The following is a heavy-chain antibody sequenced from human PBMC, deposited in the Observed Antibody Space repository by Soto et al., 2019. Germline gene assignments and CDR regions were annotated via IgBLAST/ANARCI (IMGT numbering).Heavy chain of an antibody. Sequence: QVQLQESGPGLVKPSETLSLTCTVSGGSISSYYWSWIRQTPGRGLEWIGYISYSGSTNYNPSLESRVTRSVYAYQNQFSLKLNSVTAADTAWYYCARAWSGTDSVFDYWGKGTLVPVSS. CDR3: ARAWSGTDSVFDY. CDR1: GGSISSYY. CDR2: ISYSGST. D-gene: IGHD3-3*01. J-gene: IGHJ4*02. V-gene: IGHV4-59*01.